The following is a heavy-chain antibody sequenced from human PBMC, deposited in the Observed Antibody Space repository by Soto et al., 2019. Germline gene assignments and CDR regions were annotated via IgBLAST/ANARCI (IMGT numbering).Heavy chain of an antibody. V-gene: IGHV4-34*01. CDR3: ARGWGRIFDY. J-gene: IGHJ4*02. D-gene: IGHD7-27*01. CDR1: GGSFSGYY. CDR2: INHSGST. Sequence: QVQLQQCGAGLLKPSGTLSLTCAVYGGSFSGYYWNWIRQPPGKGLEWIGEINHSGSTNYNPSLKGRVTISVDTSQTQFSLKLSSVTAADTAVYYCARGWGRIFDYWGQGTLVTVSS.